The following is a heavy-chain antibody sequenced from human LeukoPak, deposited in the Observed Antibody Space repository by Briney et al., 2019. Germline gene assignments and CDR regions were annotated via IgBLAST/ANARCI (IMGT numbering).Heavy chain of an antibody. CDR3: ARGSGGYFDY. V-gene: IGHV3-30-3*01. Sequence: GRSLRLSCAASGFTFSSYAMHWVRQAPGKGLEWVAVISYDGSNKYYADSVKGRFTISRDNSKNTLYLQMNSLRAEDTAVYYCARGSGGYFDYWGQGTQVTVSS. D-gene: IGHD6-19*01. CDR1: GFTFSSYA. CDR2: ISYDGSNK. J-gene: IGHJ4*02.